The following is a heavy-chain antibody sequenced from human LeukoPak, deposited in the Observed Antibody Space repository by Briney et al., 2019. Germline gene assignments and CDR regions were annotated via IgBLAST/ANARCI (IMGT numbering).Heavy chain of an antibody. D-gene: IGHD3-10*01. CDR2: ISGSGGST. CDR3: AKDFSVGVTMIRGPFDP. Sequence: PGGSLRLSCAASGFTFSSYAMSWVRQAPGKGLEWVSAISGSGGSTYYADSVKCRFTISRDNSKNTLYLQMNSLRAEDTAVYYCAKDFSVGVTMIRGPFDPWGQGTLVTVSS. J-gene: IGHJ5*02. CDR1: GFTFSSYA. V-gene: IGHV3-23*01.